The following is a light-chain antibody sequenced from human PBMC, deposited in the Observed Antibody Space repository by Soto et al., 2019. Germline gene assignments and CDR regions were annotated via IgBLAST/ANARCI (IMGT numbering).Light chain of an antibody. CDR1: SGHSSYA. J-gene: IGLJ1*01. CDR2: LNSDGSH. CDR3: QTWGTGPYV. Sequence: QSVLTQSPSASASLGASVKLTCTLSSGHSSYAIAWHQQQPEKGPRFLMKLNSDGSHTKGDGIPDRFSGSSSGAERYLTISCLQSDDEADYYCQTWGTGPYVFGTGTKLTVL. V-gene: IGLV4-69*02.